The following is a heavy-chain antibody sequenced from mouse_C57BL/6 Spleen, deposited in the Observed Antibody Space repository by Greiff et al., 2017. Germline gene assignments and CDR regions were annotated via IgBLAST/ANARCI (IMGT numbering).Heavy chain of an antibody. Sequence: EVQLQESGPGLVQPSQSLSLTCSVTGYSITSGYYWIWIRQFPGNKLEWMGYISYDGSNNYNPSLKNRISFTIDTSKNQFFLKLNSVTTEDTATYYGARDDYYGSRRIGYFDYWGQGTTLTVSS. V-gene: IGHV3-6*01. CDR1: GYSITSGYY. CDR3: ARDDYYGSRRIGYFDY. CDR2: ISYDGSN. J-gene: IGHJ2*01. D-gene: IGHD1-1*01.